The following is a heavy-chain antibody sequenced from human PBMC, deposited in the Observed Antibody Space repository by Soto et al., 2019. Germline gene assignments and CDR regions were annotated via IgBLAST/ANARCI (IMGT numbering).Heavy chain of an antibody. Sequence: GGSLRLSCAASGFTFSSYAMSWVRQAPGKGLEWVSAISGSGGSTYYADSVKGRFTISRDNSKNTLYLQMNSLRAEDTAVYYCASIRLEVDFWSGYSPPDYWGQGTLVTVSS. CDR1: GFTFSSYA. CDR3: ASIRLEVDFWSGYSPPDY. J-gene: IGHJ4*02. V-gene: IGHV3-23*01. CDR2: ISGSGGST. D-gene: IGHD3-3*01.